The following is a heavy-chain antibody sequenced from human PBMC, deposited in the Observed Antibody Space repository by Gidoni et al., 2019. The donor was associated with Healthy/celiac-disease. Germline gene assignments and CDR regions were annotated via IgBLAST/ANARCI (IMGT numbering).Heavy chain of an antibody. CDR3: ARDQDSSSWFAGNYYYGMDV. CDR2: IWYDGSNK. CDR1: GFTFSSYG. J-gene: IGHJ6*02. V-gene: IGHV3-33*01. D-gene: IGHD6-13*01. Sequence: QVQLVESGGGVVQPGRSLRLSCAASGFTFSSYGLHWVRQAPGKGLEWVAVIWYDGSNKYYADSVKGRFTISRDNSKNTLYLQMNSLRAEDTAVYYCARDQDSSSWFAGNYYYGMDVWGQGTTVTVSS.